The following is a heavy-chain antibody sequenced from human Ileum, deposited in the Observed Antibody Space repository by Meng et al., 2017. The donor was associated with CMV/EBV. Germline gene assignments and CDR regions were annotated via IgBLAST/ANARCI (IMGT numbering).Heavy chain of an antibody. Sequence: CKASDYSGTSFSITWVRQAPGQGLEWMGGIIPLFGTPNYARKFQGRVTITTDESMSTAYMELNSLRSEDTAIYYCARDAGAYVSYLEYWGQGTLVTVSS. CDR2: IIPLFGTP. J-gene: IGHJ4*02. V-gene: IGHV1-69*05. CDR1: DYSGTSFS. D-gene: IGHD1-1*01. CDR3: ARDAGAYVSYLEY.